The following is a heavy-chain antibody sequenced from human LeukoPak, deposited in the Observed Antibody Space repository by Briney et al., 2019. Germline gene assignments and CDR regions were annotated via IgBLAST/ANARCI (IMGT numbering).Heavy chain of an antibody. CDR2: IYYSGST. D-gene: IGHD1-26*01. J-gene: IGHJ4*02. CDR3: ARSGSYREFDY. CDR1: GGSISSYY. Sequence: SETLSLTCTASGGSISSYYWSWIRQPPGKGLEWIGYIYYSGSTNYNPSLKSRVTISVDTSKNQFSLKLSSVTAADTAVYYCARSGSYREFDYWGQGTLVTVSS. V-gene: IGHV4-59*08.